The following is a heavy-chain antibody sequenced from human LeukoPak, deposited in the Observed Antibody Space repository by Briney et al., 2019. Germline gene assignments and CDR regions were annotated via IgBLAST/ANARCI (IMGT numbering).Heavy chain of an antibody. D-gene: IGHD1-26*01. CDR2: IRSKANSYAT. V-gene: IGHV3-73*01. CDR3: TRLSGSHFPFDY. J-gene: IGHJ4*02. CDR1: GFTFSGSA. Sequence: PGGSLKLSCAASGFTFSGSAMRWVRQASGKGLEWVGRIRSKANSYATAYAASVKGRFTISRDDSKNTAYLQMNSLKTEDTAVYYCTRLSGSHFPFDYWGQGTLVTVSS.